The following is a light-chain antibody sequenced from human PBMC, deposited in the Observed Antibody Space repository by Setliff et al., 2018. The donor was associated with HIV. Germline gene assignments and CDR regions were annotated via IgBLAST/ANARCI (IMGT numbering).Light chain of an antibody. V-gene: IGLV2-14*03. CDR2: DVT. J-gene: IGLJ1*01. CDR3: SSWTGSSTLM. Sequence: ALTQPASVSGSPGQSITISCTGSNNDIGDYNYVSWYQQHPVNTPKLIIYDVTNRPSGVSDRFSASKSGNTASLTISGLQADDEADYYCSSWTGSSTLMFGTGTKVTVL. CDR1: NNDIGDYNY.